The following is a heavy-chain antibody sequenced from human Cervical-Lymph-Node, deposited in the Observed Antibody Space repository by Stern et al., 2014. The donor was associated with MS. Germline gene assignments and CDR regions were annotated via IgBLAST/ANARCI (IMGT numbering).Heavy chain of an antibody. CDR1: GFTFSSYG. Sequence: VQLVESGGGVVQPGRSLRLSCAASGFTFSSYGMHWVRQAPGKGLAWVAVISYDGSNKYYADSVKGRFTISRDNSKNTLYLQMNSLRAEDTAVYYCAKVGAIAVAGTGFQHWGQGTLVTVSS. CDR2: ISYDGSNK. CDR3: AKVGAIAVAGTGFQH. D-gene: IGHD6-19*01. V-gene: IGHV3-30*18. J-gene: IGHJ1*01.